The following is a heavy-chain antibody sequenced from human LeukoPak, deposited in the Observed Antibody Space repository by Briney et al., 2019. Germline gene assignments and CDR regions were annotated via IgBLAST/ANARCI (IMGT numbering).Heavy chain of an antibody. CDR2: ISYDGSNK. J-gene: IGHJ4*02. D-gene: IGHD3-16*02. Sequence: GGSLRLSCAASGFTVSSNYMSWVRQAPGKGLEWVAVISYDGSNKYYADSVKGRFTISRDNSKNTLYLQMNSLRAEDTAVYYCARALVGPFDYWGQGTLVTVSS. CDR1: GFTVSSNY. V-gene: IGHV3-30*03. CDR3: ARALVGPFDY.